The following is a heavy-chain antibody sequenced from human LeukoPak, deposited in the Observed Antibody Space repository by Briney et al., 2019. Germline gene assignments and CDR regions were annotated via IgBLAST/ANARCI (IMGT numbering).Heavy chain of an antibody. V-gene: IGHV4-59*12. CDR3: HLEGIAAAGTVRALDY. J-gene: IGHJ4*02. CDR1: GGSISSYY. Sequence: SETLSLTCTVSGGSISSYYWSWIRQPPGKGLEWIGYIYYSGSTNYNPSLKSRVTISVDTSKNQFSLKLSSVTAADTAVYYCHLEGIAAAGTVRALDYWGQGTLVTVSS. D-gene: IGHD6-13*01. CDR2: IYYSGST.